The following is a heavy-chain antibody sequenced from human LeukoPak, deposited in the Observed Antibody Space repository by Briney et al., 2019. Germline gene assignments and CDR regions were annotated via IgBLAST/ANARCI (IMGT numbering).Heavy chain of an antibody. CDR3: ARDQSGSGGHNNDAFDI. J-gene: IGHJ3*02. CDR2: LHASGST. CDR1: GGSISNYY. V-gene: IGHV4-4*07. Sequence: SETLSLTCSVSGGSISNYYWNWIRQPAGKGLEWIGRLHASGSTRYNPSFGTRVTMSADTSKNQLSLKLASVTAADTALYFCARDQSGSGGHNNDAFDIWGQGTMVTVYS. D-gene: IGHD3-16*01.